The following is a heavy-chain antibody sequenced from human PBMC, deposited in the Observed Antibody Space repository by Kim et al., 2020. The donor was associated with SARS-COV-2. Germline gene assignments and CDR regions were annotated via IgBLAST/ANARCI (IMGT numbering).Heavy chain of an antibody. D-gene: IGHD3-16*01. CDR3: ARGGRGPFLDLGDY. CDR2: IKEAENEK. V-gene: IGHV3-7*03. J-gene: IGHJ4*02. Sequence: GGSLRLSCAASGFTFSSYGMSWVRQAPGKGLEWVANIKEAENEKYYVDSVKGRFTISRDNAKNLLYLQMNSLRAEDTAVYYCARGGRGPFLDLGDYWGQGALVTVSS. CDR1: GFTFSSYG.